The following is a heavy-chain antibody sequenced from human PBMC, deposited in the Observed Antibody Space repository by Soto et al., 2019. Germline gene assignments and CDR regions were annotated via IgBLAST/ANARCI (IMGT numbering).Heavy chain of an antibody. CDR2: IWYDGSNK. J-gene: IGHJ3*02. D-gene: IGHD2-21*02. CDR3: ARDVLRGEKVTRGAFDI. Sequence: GVSLRLSCAASGFTFSSYGMHWVRQAPGKGLEWVAVIWYDGSNKYYADSVKGRFTISRDNSKNTLYLQMNSLRAEDTAVYYCARDVLRGEKVTRGAFDIWGQGTMVTVSS. V-gene: IGHV3-33*01. CDR1: GFTFSSYG.